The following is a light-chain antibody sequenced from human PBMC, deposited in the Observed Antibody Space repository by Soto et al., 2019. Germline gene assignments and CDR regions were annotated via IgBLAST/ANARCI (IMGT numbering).Light chain of an antibody. CDR3: SSYTSSSRRV. Sequence: QSALTQPASVSGSPGQSITISCTGTSSDVGGYNYVSWYQQHPGKAPKLMIYDVSNRPSGVSNRFSGSKSGNTASLTISGLQAEDEADYYCSSYTSSSRRVFGGGTQLPS. J-gene: IGLJ2*01. V-gene: IGLV2-14*01. CDR1: SSDVGGYNY. CDR2: DVS.